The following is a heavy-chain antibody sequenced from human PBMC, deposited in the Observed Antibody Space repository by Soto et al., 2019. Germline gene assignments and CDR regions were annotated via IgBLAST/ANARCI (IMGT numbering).Heavy chain of an antibody. Sequence: VQLVESGGGLVQPGGSLRLSCAASGLTFSTYGMNWVRQAPGKGLEWVSYISSSSSSKSYADSVKGRFTSSRDNAKNSLYLQMNSLRDEDTAVYYCASLHYDFRSGYYSYFDYWGQGTLVTVSS. V-gene: IGHV3-48*02. CDR1: GLTFSTYG. D-gene: IGHD3-3*01. J-gene: IGHJ4*02. CDR2: ISSSSSSK. CDR3: ASLHYDFRSGYYSYFDY.